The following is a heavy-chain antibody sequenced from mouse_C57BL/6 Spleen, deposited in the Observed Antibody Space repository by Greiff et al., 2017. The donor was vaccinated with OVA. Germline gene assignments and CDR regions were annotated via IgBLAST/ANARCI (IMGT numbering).Heavy chain of an antibody. Sequence: EVKLVESGGGLVKPGGSLKLSCAASGFTFSDYGMHWVRQAPEKGLEWVAYISSGSSTIYYADTVKGRFTISRDNAKNTLFLQMTSLRSEDTAMYYCARRYGSIHDAMDYWGQGTSVTVSS. V-gene: IGHV5-17*01. CDR2: ISSGSSTI. D-gene: IGHD1-1*01. CDR1: GFTFSDYG. J-gene: IGHJ4*01. CDR3: ARRYGSIHDAMDY.